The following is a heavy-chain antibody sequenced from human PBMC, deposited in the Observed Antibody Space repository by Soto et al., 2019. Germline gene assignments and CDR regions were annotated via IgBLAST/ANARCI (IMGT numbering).Heavy chain of an antibody. J-gene: IGHJ5*02. CDR2: XYNXXRN. V-gene: IGHV4-30-2*01. Sequence: TLSLTCAVSGGSISSGGYSWSWIRQPXXXXXXXLXXXYNXXRNXXXXXXXRXXXIXXXRSKNQFCLKLSYVTAADTAVYYCARAPDRWGQGTMVNVSS. CDR1: GGSISSGGYS. CDR3: ARAPDR.